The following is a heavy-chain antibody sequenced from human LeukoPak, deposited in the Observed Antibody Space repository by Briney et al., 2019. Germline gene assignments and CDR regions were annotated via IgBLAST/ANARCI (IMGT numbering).Heavy chain of an antibody. CDR1: GYTFTGYY. J-gene: IGHJ4*02. CDR3: ARVAWFGESPWFDY. D-gene: IGHD3-10*01. Sequence: ASVKVSCKASGYTFTGYYMRWVRQAPGQGLEWMGWINPNSGGTNYAQKFQGRVTMTRDTSISTAYMELSRLRSDDTAVYYCARVAWFGESPWFDYWGQGTLVTVSS. V-gene: IGHV1-2*02. CDR2: INPNSGGT.